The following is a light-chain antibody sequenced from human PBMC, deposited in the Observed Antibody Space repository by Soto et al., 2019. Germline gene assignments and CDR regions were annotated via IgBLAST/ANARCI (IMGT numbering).Light chain of an antibody. Sequence: QSALTQPRSVSGSPGQSVTVSCTGTSSDVGGYNHVSWYQQHPGKAPKLMIYDVINRPSGVPERFSGSKSGNTASLTISGLQPGDEAHDSCCSYAGTYAFVFGTGTKLTVL. CDR2: DVI. V-gene: IGLV2-11*01. CDR3: CSYAGTYAFV. J-gene: IGLJ1*01. CDR1: SSDVGGYNH.